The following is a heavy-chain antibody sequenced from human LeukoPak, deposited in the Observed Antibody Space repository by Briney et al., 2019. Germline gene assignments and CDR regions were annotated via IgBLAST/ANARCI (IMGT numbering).Heavy chain of an antibody. D-gene: IGHD6-13*01. CDR2: IRYDGSNK. CDR1: GFTFSSYG. CDR3: AKGYSSSWYQDAFDI. V-gene: IGHV3-30*02. J-gene: IGHJ3*02. Sequence: PGGSLRLSCAASGFTFSSYGMHWVRQAPGKGLEWVAFIRYDGSNKYYADSVKGRFTISRDNSKNTLYLQMNSLRAEDTAVYYCAKGYSSSWYQDAFDIWGQGTMVTVSS.